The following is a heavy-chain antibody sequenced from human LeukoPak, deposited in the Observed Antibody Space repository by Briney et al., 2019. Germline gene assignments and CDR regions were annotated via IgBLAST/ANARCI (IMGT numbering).Heavy chain of an antibody. J-gene: IGHJ3*02. CDR2: ISSGSSTI. D-gene: IGHD2-8*01. Sequence: GGSLRPSCEASGLTFSSYDMNWVRQAPGKGLEWVSYISSGSSTINYADSVKGRFTVSRDNAKNSLYLQMNSLRDEDTALYYCAKNAQYAFDIWGQGTMVTVSS. V-gene: IGHV3-48*02. CDR3: AKNAQYAFDI. CDR1: GLTFSSYD.